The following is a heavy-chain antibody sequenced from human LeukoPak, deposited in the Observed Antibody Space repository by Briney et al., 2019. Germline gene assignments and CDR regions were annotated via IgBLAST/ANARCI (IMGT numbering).Heavy chain of an antibody. Sequence: GESLKISCKGSGYSFTSYWIGWVRQMPGKGLEWMGIIYPGDSDTRYSPSFQGQVTISADKSISTAYLQWSSLKASDTAMYYCARSGIVVPPPGAFDTWGQGTMVTVSS. CDR2: IYPGDSDT. J-gene: IGHJ3*02. V-gene: IGHV5-51*01. D-gene: IGHD3-22*01. CDR3: ARSGIVVPPPGAFDT. CDR1: GYSFTSYW.